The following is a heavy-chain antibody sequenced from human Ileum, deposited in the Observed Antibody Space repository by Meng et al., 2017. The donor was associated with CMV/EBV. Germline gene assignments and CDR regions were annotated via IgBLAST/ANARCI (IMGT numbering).Heavy chain of an antibody. CDR2: ISWNSASI. V-gene: IGHV3-9*01. CDR1: GFTFDDYT. J-gene: IGHJ6*02. D-gene: IGHD6-6*01. CDR3: AKSGGYSTSFLYGIDV. Sequence: SLKISCAASGFTFDDYTMHWARQAPGKGLEWVSGISWNSASIGYAGSVKGRFTVSRDNAKNSLYLEMNSLKLEDTALYYCAKSGGYSTSFLYGIDVWGQGTTVTVSS.